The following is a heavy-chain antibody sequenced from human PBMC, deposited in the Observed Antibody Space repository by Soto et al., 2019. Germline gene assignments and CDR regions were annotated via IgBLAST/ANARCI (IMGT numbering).Heavy chain of an antibody. CDR1: GFTFSSYA. Sequence: GGSLRLSCAASGFTFSSYAMSWVRQAPGKGLEWVSAISGSGGSTYYADSVKGRFTISRDNSKNTLYLQMNSLRAEDTAVYYCAKFPITMIVVVAELDAFDIWGQGTMVTVSS. CDR3: AKFPITMIVVVAELDAFDI. V-gene: IGHV3-23*01. CDR2: ISGSGGST. J-gene: IGHJ3*02. D-gene: IGHD3-22*01.